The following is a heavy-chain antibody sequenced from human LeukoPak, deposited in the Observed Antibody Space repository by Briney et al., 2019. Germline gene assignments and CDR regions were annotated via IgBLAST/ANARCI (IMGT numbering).Heavy chain of an antibody. Sequence: GGSLRLSCAASGFTFSDYAMHWVRQAPGKGLGWVSGISWNSGGIGYADSVKGRFTISRDNAKNSLYLQMNSLRADDTALYYCAKVGYGYSNDQHFDYWGQGTLVTVSS. J-gene: IGHJ4*02. CDR3: AKVGYGYSNDQHFDY. V-gene: IGHV3-9*01. D-gene: IGHD4-11*01. CDR1: GFTFSDYA. CDR2: ISWNSGGI.